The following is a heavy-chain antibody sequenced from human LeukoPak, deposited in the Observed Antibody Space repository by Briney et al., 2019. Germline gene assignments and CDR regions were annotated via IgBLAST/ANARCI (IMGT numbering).Heavy chain of an antibody. D-gene: IGHD4-17*01. CDR1: VGTFSSYA. Sequence: SVKVSCKASVGTFSSYAISWVRQAPGQGLEWMGGIIPIFGTANYAQKFLGRVTITADESTSTAYVELSSLRSEDTAVYYCARDTNPYGDYGEGSYYFDYWGQGTLVSVSS. CDR3: ARDTNPYGDYGEGSYYFDY. CDR2: IIPIFGTA. J-gene: IGHJ4*02. V-gene: IGHV1-69*13.